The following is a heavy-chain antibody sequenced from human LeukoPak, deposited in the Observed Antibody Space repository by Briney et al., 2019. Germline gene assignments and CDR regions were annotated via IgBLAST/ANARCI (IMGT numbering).Heavy chain of an antibody. Sequence: GSLRLSCAASGFTFSDYYMSWIRQAPGKGLEWDSYISSSGSTIYYADSVKGRFTISRDNAKNSLYLQMNSLRAEGTAVYYCARDPDSGYYYAEHDYWGQGTLVTVSS. CDR1: GFTFSDYY. CDR2: ISSSGSTI. J-gene: IGHJ4*02. CDR3: ARDPDSGYYYAEHDY. D-gene: IGHD3-22*01. V-gene: IGHV3-11*01.